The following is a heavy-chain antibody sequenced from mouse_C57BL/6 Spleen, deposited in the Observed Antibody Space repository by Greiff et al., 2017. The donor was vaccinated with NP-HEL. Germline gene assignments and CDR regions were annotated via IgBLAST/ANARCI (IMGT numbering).Heavy chain of an antibody. Sequence: QVHVKQSGAELVKPGASVKLSCKASGYTFTEYTIHWVKQRSGQGLEWIGWFYPGSGSIKYNEKFKDKATLTADKSSSTVYMELSRLTSEDSAVYFCARHEDVYYYGSSNYWYFDVWGTGTTVTVSS. D-gene: IGHD1-1*01. J-gene: IGHJ1*03. CDR1: GYTFTEYT. V-gene: IGHV1-62-2*01. CDR3: ARHEDVYYYGSSNYWYFDV. CDR2: FYPGSGSI.